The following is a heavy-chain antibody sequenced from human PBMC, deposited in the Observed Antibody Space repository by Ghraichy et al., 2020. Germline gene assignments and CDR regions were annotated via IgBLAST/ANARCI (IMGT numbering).Heavy chain of an antibody. D-gene: IGHD2-2*01. CDR3: VKDRYVDY. J-gene: IGHJ4*02. CDR1: GFIFSDYY. Sequence: GGSLRLSCSVSGFIFSDYYMHWVRQPPGKGLEYASSISNDGEITYYADSVKGRFTISRDNSKNTLFLQMRSLRAEDTAVYYCVKDRYVDYWGQGALVTVSS. CDR2: ISNDGEIT. V-gene: IGHV3-64D*06.